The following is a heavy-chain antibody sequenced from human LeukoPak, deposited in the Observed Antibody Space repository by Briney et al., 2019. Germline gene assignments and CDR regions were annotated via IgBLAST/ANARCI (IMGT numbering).Heavy chain of an antibody. CDR3: ARDRMGVRAFDH. J-gene: IGHJ4*02. Sequence: SETLSLTCAVSGGSISSTNWWSWVRQPPGKGLEWIGEIYHSGSTNYNPSLKSRVTISADKSKNQFSLKLIYVTAADTAVYYCARDRMGVRAFDHWGQGTLVTVSS. CDR2: IYHSGST. D-gene: IGHD3-10*01. CDR1: GGSISSTNW. V-gene: IGHV4-4*02.